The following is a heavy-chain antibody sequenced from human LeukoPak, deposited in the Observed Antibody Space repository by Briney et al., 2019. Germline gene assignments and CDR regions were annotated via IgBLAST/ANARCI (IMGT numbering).Heavy chain of an antibody. CDR1: GFTFSSYG. D-gene: IGHD5-12*01. CDR3: AKDLVPLGYGGYDAGDY. V-gene: IGHV3-30*02. CDR2: IRYDGSNK. J-gene: IGHJ4*02. Sequence: PGGSLRLSCAASGFTFSSYGMHWVRQAPGKGLEWVAFIRYDGSNKYYADSVKGRFTISRDNSKNTLYLQMNSLRAEDTAVYYCAKDLVPLGYGGYDAGDYWGQGTLVTVSS.